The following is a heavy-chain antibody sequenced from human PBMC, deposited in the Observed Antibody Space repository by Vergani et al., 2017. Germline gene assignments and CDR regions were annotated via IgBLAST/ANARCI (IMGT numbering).Heavy chain of an antibody. D-gene: IGHD3-22*01. Sequence: EVQLVQSGAEVKKPGESLKISCKGSGYSFTSYWIGWVRQMPGKGLEWMGNIYPGDSDTRYSPSFQGQVTISADKSISTAYLQWSSLKASDTAMYYCARLLYYYDSSGYNWFDPWGQGTLVTVSS. V-gene: IGHV5-51*03. J-gene: IGHJ5*02. CDR2: IYPGDSDT. CDR3: ARLLYYYDSSGYNWFDP. CDR1: GYSFTSYW.